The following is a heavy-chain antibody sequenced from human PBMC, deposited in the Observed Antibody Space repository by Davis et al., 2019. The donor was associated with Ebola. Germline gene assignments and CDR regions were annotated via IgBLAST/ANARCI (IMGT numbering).Heavy chain of an antibody. CDR1: GGSISSGCYY. CDR3: ARARTVTTGFDY. J-gene: IGHJ4*02. CDR2: IYTSGST. D-gene: IGHD4-17*01. V-gene: IGHV4-61*09. Sequence: SETLSLTCTVSGGSISSGCYYWSWIRQPAGKGLEWIGHIYTSGSTNYNPSLKSRVTISVDTSKNQFSLKLSSVTAADTAVYYCARARTVTTGFDYWGQGTLVTVSS.